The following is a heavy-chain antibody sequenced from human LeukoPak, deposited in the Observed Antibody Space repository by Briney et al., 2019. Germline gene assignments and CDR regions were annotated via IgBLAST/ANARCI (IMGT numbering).Heavy chain of an antibody. D-gene: IGHD3-10*01. CDR3: AKGFNYYGSGSYYNSPDYFDY. Sequence: GGSLRLSCAASGFTFSSYAMSWVRQAPGKGLEWVSAISGSGGSTYYADSVKGRFTISRDNSKNTLYLQMNSLRAEDTAVYYCAKGFNYYGSGSYYNSPDYFDYWGQGTLVTVSS. V-gene: IGHV3-23*01. J-gene: IGHJ4*02. CDR2: ISGSGGST. CDR1: GFTFSSYA.